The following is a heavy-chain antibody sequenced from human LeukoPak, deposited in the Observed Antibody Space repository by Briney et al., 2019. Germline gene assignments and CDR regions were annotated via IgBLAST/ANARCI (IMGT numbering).Heavy chain of an antibody. CDR2: ISGSGGST. CDR3: AKGIRFLEWLLADY. J-gene: IGHJ4*02. Sequence: GGSLRLSCAASGFTFSSYAMSGVRQAPGKGLEGVSAISGSGGSTYYADSVKGRFTISRDNSKNTLYLQMNSLRAEDTAVYYCAKGIRFLEWLLADYWGQGTLVTVSS. D-gene: IGHD3-3*01. V-gene: IGHV3-23*01. CDR1: GFTFSSYA.